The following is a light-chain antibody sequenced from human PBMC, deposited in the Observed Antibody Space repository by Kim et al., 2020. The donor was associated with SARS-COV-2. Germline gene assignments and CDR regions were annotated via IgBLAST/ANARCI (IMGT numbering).Light chain of an antibody. CDR1: GSNIGTGTD. CDR2: SST. J-gene: IGLJ2*01. CDR3: QTYDTSLGGSRV. Sequence: VTISCTRSGSNIGTGTDVHWYQQLPGTAPKVIIYSSTNRPSGVPDRFSGSKSGTSASLAITGLQNEDEGDYYCQTYDTSLGGSRVFGGGTKVTVL. V-gene: IGLV1-40*01.